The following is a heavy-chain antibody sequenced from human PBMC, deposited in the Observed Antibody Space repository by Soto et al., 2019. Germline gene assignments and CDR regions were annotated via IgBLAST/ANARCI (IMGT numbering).Heavy chain of an antibody. J-gene: IGHJ4*02. CDR3: ARQQLVRRWGPPDDY. Sequence: PGGSLRLSCAASGFTFSSYGMHWVRQAPGKGLEWVAVIWYDGSNKYYADSVKGRFTISRDNSKNTLYLQMNSLRAEDTAVYYCARQQLVRRWGPPDDYWGQGTLVTVSS. CDR1: GFTFSSYG. CDR2: IWYDGSNK. V-gene: IGHV3-33*01. D-gene: IGHD6-13*01.